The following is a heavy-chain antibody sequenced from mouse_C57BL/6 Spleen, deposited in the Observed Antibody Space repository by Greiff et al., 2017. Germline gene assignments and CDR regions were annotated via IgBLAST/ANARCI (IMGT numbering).Heavy chain of an antibody. Sequence: VQLVESGAELVRPGTSVKVSCKASGYAFTNYLIEWVKQRPGQGLEWIGVINPGSGGTNYNEKFKGKATLTADKSSSTAYMQLSSLTSEDSAVYFCARSVGSSSWFAYWGQGTLVTVSA. CDR1: GYAFTNYL. CDR3: ARSVGSSSWFAY. CDR2: INPGSGGT. V-gene: IGHV1-54*01. J-gene: IGHJ3*01. D-gene: IGHD1-1*01.